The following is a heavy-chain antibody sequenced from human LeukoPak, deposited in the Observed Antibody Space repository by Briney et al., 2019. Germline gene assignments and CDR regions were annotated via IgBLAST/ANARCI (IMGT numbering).Heavy chain of an antibody. D-gene: IGHD2-15*01. V-gene: IGHV3-48*01. J-gene: IGHJ3*02. Sequence: GGSLRLSCAASGFTFSSYSMSWVRQAPGKGLEWVSYISSDSSTIYYADSVKGRFTISRDNSKNTLYLQMNSLRAGDTAVYYCARDCTGGTCYDAFDIWGQGTMVTVSS. CDR3: ARDCTGGTCYDAFDI. CDR1: GFTFSSYS. CDR2: ISSDSSTI.